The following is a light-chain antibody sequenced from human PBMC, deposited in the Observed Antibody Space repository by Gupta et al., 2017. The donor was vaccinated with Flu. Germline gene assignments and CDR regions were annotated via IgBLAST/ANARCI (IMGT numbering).Light chain of an antibody. CDR2: KAS. V-gene: IGKV1-5*03. CDR3: QQYNIYSRT. J-gene: IGKJ1*01. CDR1: QSISSW. Sequence: DIQMTQSPSTLPASVGDGGTITCRASQSISSWLAWYQQKPGKAPKLLIYKASSIESGDPSRCCGSGSGTEFTLTISSLQPDDYSTYYCQQYNIYSRTFGQGTKVEI.